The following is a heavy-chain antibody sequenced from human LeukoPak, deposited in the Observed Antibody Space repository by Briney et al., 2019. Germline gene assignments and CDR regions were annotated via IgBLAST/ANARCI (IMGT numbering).Heavy chain of an antibody. CDR1: GHTFTGYY. Sequence: ASVKVSCKASGHTFTGYYIHWVRQAPGQGLEWMAWINPDSGDSYSAPKFQGRVTMTRDTSISTASMEVSWLTSDDTAVYYCATGVATAFTYWGQGTLVTVSS. CDR2: INPDSGDS. CDR3: ATGVATAFTY. J-gene: IGHJ4*02. D-gene: IGHD5-12*01. V-gene: IGHV1-2*02.